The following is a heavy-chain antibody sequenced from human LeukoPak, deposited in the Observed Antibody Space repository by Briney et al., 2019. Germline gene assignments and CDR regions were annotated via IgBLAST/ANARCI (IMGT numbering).Heavy chain of an antibody. V-gene: IGHV4-61*02. CDR3: ARAPIAAAGILTFVY. Sequence: SQTLSLTCTVSGGSISSGSYYWSWIRQPAGKGLEWIGRIYTSGSTNYNPSLKSRITISVDTSKNQFSLKLSSVTAADTAVYYCARAPIAAAGILTFVYWGQGTLVTVSS. J-gene: IGHJ4*02. D-gene: IGHD6-13*01. CDR2: IYTSGST. CDR1: GGSISSGSYY.